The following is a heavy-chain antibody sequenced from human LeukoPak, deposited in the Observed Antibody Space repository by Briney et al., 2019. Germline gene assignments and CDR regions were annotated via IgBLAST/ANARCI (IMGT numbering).Heavy chain of an antibody. CDR1: EFTFSYYG. D-gene: IGHD3-10*01. Sequence: PGGSLRLSCAASEFTFSYYGMSWVRQAPGKGLEWVSAFSGSGGRTYYADSVKGRFTISRDNSKNTLYLQMNSLRAEDTAVYYCAKQEAYYYGSGSYPEQITIDYWGQGTLVTVSS. CDR3: AKQEAYYYGSGSYPEQITIDY. J-gene: IGHJ4*02. V-gene: IGHV3-23*01. CDR2: FSGSGGRT.